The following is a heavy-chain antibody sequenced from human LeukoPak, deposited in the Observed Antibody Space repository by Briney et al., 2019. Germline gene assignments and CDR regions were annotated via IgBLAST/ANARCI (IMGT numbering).Heavy chain of an antibody. J-gene: IGHJ4*02. CDR2: TRDKAHSYTT. CDR3: VRVCSKNGGYSFDY. Sequence: GGSLRLSCAASGFTFSDHYMDWVRQAPGKGLEWVGRTRDKAHSYTTEYAASVKGRFSISRDDSKNSLYLQMNSLKTEDTAVYYCVRVCSKNGGYSFDYWGQGTPVTVSS. V-gene: IGHV3-72*01. D-gene: IGHD4-17*01. CDR1: GFTFSDHY.